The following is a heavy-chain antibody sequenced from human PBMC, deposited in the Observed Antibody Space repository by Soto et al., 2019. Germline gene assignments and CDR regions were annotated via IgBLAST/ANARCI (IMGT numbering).Heavy chain of an antibody. V-gene: IGHV3-33*01. CDR1: GFTFSSYG. CDR2: IWYDGSNK. J-gene: IGHJ5*02. CDR3: ARDADSQIAVAGNWFDP. D-gene: IGHD6-19*01. Sequence: QVQLVESGGGVVQPGRSLRLSCAASGFTFSSYGMHWVRRAPGKGLEWVAVIWYDGSNKYYADSVKGRFTISRDNSKNTLYLQMNSLRAEDTAVYYCARDADSQIAVAGNWFDPWGQGTLVTVSS.